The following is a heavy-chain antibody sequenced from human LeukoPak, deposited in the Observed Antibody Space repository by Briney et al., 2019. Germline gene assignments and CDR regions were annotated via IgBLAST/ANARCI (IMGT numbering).Heavy chain of an antibody. D-gene: IGHD3-16*01. V-gene: IGHV1-8*02. CDR2: MNPNSGNT. CDR1: GYTFTGYY. CDR3: ARGHTGGLDY. J-gene: IGHJ4*02. Sequence: EASVKVSCKASGYTFTGYYMHWVRQAPGQGLEWMGWMNPNSGNTGYAQKFQGRVTMTRNTSISTAYMELSSLRSEDTAVYYCARGHTGGLDYWGQGTLVTVSS.